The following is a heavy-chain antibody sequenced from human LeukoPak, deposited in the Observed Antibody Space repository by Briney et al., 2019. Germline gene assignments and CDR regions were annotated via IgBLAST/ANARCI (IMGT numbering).Heavy chain of an antibody. CDR1: GGSLSGHF. CDR3: ARDPGDTDWYNFDF. D-gene: IGHD3-9*01. Sequence: SETLSLTCTVSGGSLSGHFWSWFRRPPGKGLENIGYIHSSGSTNYNPSYKSRVTVSLEMCKNQFSLSLSSVTAADTAVYYCARDPGDTDWYNFDFWGQGILVTVSS. CDR2: IHSSGST. V-gene: IGHV4-59*11. J-gene: IGHJ4*02.